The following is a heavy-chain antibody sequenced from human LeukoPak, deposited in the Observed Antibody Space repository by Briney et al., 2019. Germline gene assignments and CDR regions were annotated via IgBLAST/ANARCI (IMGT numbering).Heavy chain of an antibody. J-gene: IGHJ4*02. V-gene: IGHV3-48*03. CDR2: ISTGGLTT. D-gene: IGHD1-26*01. Sequence: PGGSLRLSCAASGFSFSSYEMNGVRQAPGKGLEWVSYISTGGLTTYYADSVKGRFTISRDNAKNSVHRQMNSLRAEDTAVYYCARDPLGAQFDYWGQGTLVTVSS. CDR1: GFSFSSYE. CDR3: ARDPLGAQFDY.